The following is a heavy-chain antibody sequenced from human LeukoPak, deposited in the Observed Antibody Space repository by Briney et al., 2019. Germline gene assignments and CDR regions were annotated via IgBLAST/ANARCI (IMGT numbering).Heavy chain of an antibody. V-gene: IGHV1-18*01. CDR2: ISAYNGNT. J-gene: IGHJ3*02. Sequence: ASVKVSCKASGYTFTSYGISWVRQAPGQGLEWMGWISAYNGNTNYAQKLQGRVTMTTDTSTSTAYMELRSLRSDDTAVYYCARNIFRPVGGWHKGDAFDIWGQGTMVTVSS. D-gene: IGHD6-19*01. CDR3: ARNIFRPVGGWHKGDAFDI. CDR1: GYTFTSYG.